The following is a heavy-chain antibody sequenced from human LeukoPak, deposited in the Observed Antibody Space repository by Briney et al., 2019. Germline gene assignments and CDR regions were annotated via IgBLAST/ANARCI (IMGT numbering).Heavy chain of an antibody. D-gene: IGHD3-22*01. CDR2: ISYDGSNK. Sequence: GGSLRLSCAASGFTFSSYAMHWVRQAPGKGLEWVAVISYDGSNKYYADSVKGRFTISRDNAKNSLYLQMNSLRAEDTAVYYCARERNYDSSGNAGYWGQGTLVTVSS. V-gene: IGHV3-30-3*01. CDR1: GFTFSSYA. CDR3: ARERNYDSSGNAGY. J-gene: IGHJ4*02.